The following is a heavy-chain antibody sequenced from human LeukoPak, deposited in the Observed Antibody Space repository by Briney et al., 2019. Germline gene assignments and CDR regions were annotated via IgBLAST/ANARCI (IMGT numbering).Heavy chain of an antibody. D-gene: IGHD3-10*01. CDR1: GFTFSSYA. V-gene: IGHV3-30*04. J-gene: IGHJ4*02. CDR2: ISYDGSNK. Sequence: KTGGSLRLSCAASGFTFSSYAMHWVRQAPGKGLEWVAVISYDGSNKYYADSVKSRFTISRDSSKNTLYLQMNSLRAEDTAVYYCASPIGTGSYSFDYWGQGTLVTVSS. CDR3: ASPIGTGSYSFDY.